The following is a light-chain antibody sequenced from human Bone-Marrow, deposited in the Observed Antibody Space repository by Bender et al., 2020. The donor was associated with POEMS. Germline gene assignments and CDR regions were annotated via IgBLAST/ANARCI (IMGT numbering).Light chain of an antibody. CDR3: STWDDRLNAWL. CDR1: SIGWNP. J-gene: IGLJ3*02. V-gene: IGLV1-44*01. Sequence: QSVLTQPPSASGTPGQRVTISCSGGSIGWNPINRYQHLPGTAPRLVIYADDRRPSRVPNRFSASMSGSSASLAIGGLQSEDAADYYCSTWDDRLNAWLFGGGTELTVL. CDR2: ADD.